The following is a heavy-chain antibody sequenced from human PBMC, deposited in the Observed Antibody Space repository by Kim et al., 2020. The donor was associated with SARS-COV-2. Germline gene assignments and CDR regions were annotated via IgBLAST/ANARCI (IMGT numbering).Heavy chain of an antibody. CDR3: AQDAWRRSAV. CDR2: ISGRGGST. CDR1: GSSFSTYA. D-gene: IGHD5-12*01. V-gene: IGHV3-23*01. J-gene: IGHJ4*02. Sequence: GGSLRLSCAASGSSFSTYAMSWVRQSPGKGLEWHSDISGRGGSTYYADSVKGRFTTSRDNSKNTLYLQMNSLRAEDTAVYYCAQDAWRRSAVWGQGTLVTVSS.